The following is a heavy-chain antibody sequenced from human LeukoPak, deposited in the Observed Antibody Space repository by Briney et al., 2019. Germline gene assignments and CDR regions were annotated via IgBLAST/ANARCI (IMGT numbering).Heavy chain of an antibody. CDR2: INAYNGDT. CDR3: AREGSGVWFDY. D-gene: IGHD3-10*01. CDR1: NYSFTSYG. J-gene: IGHJ4*02. V-gene: IGHV1-18*01. Sequence: ASVKVSCKASNYSFTSYGISWVRRAPGQGLEWMAWINAYNGDTNYAQKLQGRVTLTTETSTSTAYMELRSLRSDDTAVYYCAREGSGVWFDYWGQGTLVTVSS.